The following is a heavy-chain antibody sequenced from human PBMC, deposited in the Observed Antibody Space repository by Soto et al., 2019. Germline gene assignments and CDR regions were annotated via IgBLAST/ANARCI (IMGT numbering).Heavy chain of an antibody. CDR3: PRDRRVEGAMT. D-gene: IGHD1-26*01. J-gene: IGHJ5*02. CDR2: VSAYNGNT. CDR1: GYIFSSYG. Sequence: GASVKVSCKASGYIFSSYGISWVRQAPGQGLEWMGWVSAYNGNTNYPQKLQGRVTMTTDTSTSTAYMELRSLRSDDTAMYYCPRDRRVEGAMTWGQGTLVTVSS. V-gene: IGHV1-18*01.